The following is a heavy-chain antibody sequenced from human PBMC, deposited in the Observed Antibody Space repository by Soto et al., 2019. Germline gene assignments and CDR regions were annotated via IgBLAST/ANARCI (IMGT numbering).Heavy chain of an antibody. Sequence: SETLSLTCTVSGGSITSSYWSWIRRPPGKGLEWIAYIYDTGISGYTPSTSYNPSLKSRVTMSVDTSKSQFSLKLTSVTAADTAVYYCAKDERDPISRELDYWGQGTLVTVSS. CDR3: AKDERDPISRELDY. V-gene: IGHV4-59*01. CDR1: GGSITSSY. CDR2: IYDTGISGYTPST. D-gene: IGHD1-26*01. J-gene: IGHJ4*02.